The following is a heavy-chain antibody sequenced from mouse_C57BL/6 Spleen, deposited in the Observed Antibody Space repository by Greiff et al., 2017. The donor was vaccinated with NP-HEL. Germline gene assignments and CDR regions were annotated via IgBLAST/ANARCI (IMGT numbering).Heavy chain of an antibody. CDR1: GYAFSSYW. V-gene: IGHV1-80*01. CDR2: IYPGDGDT. J-gene: IGHJ1*03. CDR3: ARPSYGSSYGWYFDV. Sequence: QVQLQQSGAELVKPGASVKISCKASGYAFSSYWMNWVKQRPGKGLEWIGQIYPGDGDTNYNGKFKGKATLTADKSSSTAYMQLSSLTSEDSAVYFCARPSYGSSYGWYFDVWGTGTTVTVSS. D-gene: IGHD1-1*01.